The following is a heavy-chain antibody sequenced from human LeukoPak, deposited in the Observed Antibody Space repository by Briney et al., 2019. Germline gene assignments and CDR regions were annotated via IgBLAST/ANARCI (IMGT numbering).Heavy chain of an antibody. CDR2: INHSGYT. J-gene: IGHJ4*02. CDR3: TRMTTGHDY. D-gene: IGHD4-17*01. CDR1: AVSFNDYY. Sequence: SETLSLTCAVSAVSFNDYYWSWVRQTPGKGLEWIGEINHSGYTNDSPSLKSRVTLSIDTSRKQFSLNLRSVTVADTGIYYCTRMTTGHDYWGQGTLVTVSS. V-gene: IGHV4-34*01.